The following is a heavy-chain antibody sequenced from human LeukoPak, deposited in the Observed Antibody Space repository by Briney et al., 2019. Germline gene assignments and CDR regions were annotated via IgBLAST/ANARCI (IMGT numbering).Heavy chain of an antibody. J-gene: IGHJ3*01. CDR3: AKARIAAAGTGAFDV. V-gene: IGHV3-23*01. D-gene: IGHD6-13*01. CDR2: VSATDGSA. CDR1: GFTVSSYG. Sequence: GGSLRLSCAAAGFTVSSYGMTWVSQAPGKGLEWVSAVSATDGSAQYAESVQGRFTISRDNSKNSLYLQMNSLRDGDTAVYYCAKARIAAAGTGAFDVWGQGTMVTVSS.